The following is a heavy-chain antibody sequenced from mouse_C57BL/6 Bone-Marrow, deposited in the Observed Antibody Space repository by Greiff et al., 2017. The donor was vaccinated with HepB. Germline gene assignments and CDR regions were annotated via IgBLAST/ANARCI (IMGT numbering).Heavy chain of an antibody. J-gene: IGHJ4*01. Sequence: QVQLKESGPGLVEPSQSLSITCTVSGFSLTSYGVSWVRQPPGKGLEWLGVIWGDGSTNYHSALISRLSSSKDNSKSQVFLKLNSLQTDDTATYYCAKGRLRAMDYWGQGTSVTVSS. CDR1: GFSLTSYG. CDR3: AKGRLRAMDY. CDR2: IWGDGST. D-gene: IGHD2-2*01. V-gene: IGHV2-3*01.